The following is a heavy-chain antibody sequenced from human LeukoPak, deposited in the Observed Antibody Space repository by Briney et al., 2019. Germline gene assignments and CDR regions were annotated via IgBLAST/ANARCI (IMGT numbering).Heavy chain of an antibody. J-gene: IGHJ5*02. V-gene: IGHV1-8*01. D-gene: IGHD7-27*01. CDR2: MNPNSGNT. CDR3: ARGSLGLGTLLP. CDR1: GYTFTSYD. Sequence: ASVKVSCKASGYTFTSYDINWVRQAAGQGLECMGWMNPNSGNTGYAQKFQGRVTMTRNTSISTAYMELSSLRSEDTAVYYCARGSLGLGTLLPWGQGTLVSVSS.